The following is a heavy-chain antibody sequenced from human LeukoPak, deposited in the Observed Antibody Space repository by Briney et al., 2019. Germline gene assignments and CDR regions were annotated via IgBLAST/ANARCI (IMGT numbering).Heavy chain of an antibody. V-gene: IGHV3-21*01. CDR2: ISSSSSYI. J-gene: IGHJ5*02. CDR3: ARDRPIVATKRDWFDP. CDR1: GFTFSSYS. D-gene: IGHD5-12*01. Sequence: GGSLRLSCAASGFTFSSYSMNWVRQAPGKGLEWVSSISSSSSYIYYADSVKGRFTISRDNAKNSLYLQMNSLRAEDTAVYYCARDRPIVATKRDWFDPWGQGTLVTVPS.